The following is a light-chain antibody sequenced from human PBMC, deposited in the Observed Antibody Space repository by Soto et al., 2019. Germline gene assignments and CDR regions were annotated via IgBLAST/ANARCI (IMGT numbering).Light chain of an antibody. CDR1: SNDVGGYNY. CDR3: NSYAGSNNFVV. J-gene: IGLJ3*02. V-gene: IGLV2-8*01. Sequence: QSALTQPPSASGSPGQSVTISCTGTSNDVGGYNYVSWYQQHPGKAPKLMIYEVSKRPSGVPDRFSGSKSGNTASLTVSGLQAEDEADYSCNSYAGSNNFVVFGGGTKLTVL. CDR2: EVS.